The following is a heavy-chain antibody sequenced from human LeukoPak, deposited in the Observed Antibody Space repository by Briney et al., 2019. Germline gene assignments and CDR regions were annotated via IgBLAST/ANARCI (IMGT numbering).Heavy chain of an antibody. CDR3: ARVNYDILTGYMYYYYGMDV. V-gene: IGHV1-18*01. CDR1: GYTFTSYG. D-gene: IGHD3-9*01. J-gene: IGHJ6*02. CDR2: ISAYNGNT. Sequence: ASVKVSCKASGYTFTSYGISWVRQAPGQGLEWMGWISAYNGNTNYAQKLQGRVTMTTDTSTSTAYMELRSLGSDDAAVYYCARVNYDILTGYMYYYYGMDVWGQGTTVTVSS.